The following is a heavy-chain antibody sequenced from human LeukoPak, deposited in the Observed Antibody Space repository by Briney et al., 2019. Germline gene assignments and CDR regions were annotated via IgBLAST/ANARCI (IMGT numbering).Heavy chain of an antibody. V-gene: IGHV5-51*01. D-gene: IGHD3-10*01. Sequence: GESLKISCKGSGYSFSTYWIGWVRQMPGKGLDWMGIIYPGDSDTRYSPSFQGQVTISADKSISTAYLQWSRLKASDTAMYYCARQRGSVTGDWFDPWGQGTLVTVSS. CDR1: GYSFSTYW. CDR2: IYPGDSDT. CDR3: ARQRGSVTGDWFDP. J-gene: IGHJ5*02.